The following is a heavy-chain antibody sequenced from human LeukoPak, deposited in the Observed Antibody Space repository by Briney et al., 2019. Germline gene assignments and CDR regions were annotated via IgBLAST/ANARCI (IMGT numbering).Heavy chain of an antibody. CDR2: IYYSGDT. CDR3: ARLPIVVVPSTSFDM. Sequence: SETLSLTCTVSGGSLSSYYWSWIRQPPGKGLEWIGYIYYSGDTSYNPSLKSRVTISIDTSKNQFSLKLSSVTAADTAVYYCARLPIVVVPSTSFDMWGQGTMVTVSS. D-gene: IGHD2-2*01. J-gene: IGHJ3*02. V-gene: IGHV4-59*08. CDR1: GGSLSSYY.